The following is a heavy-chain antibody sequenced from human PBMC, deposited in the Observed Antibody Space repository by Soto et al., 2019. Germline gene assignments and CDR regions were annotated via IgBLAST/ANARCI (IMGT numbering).Heavy chain of an antibody. Sequence: QVQLQESGPGLVKPSQTLSLTCTVSGGSISSGNYYWSWIRQPPGKGLEWIGFISYSGSTYYSASLKSRFTISVETSKNQFSLNLSFVTAADTAVYYCATMGTPATGLYYFDYWGQGTLVTVSS. CDR1: GGSISSGNYY. CDR2: ISYSGST. D-gene: IGHD1-7*01. J-gene: IGHJ4*02. V-gene: IGHV4-30-4*01. CDR3: ATMGTPATGLYYFDY.